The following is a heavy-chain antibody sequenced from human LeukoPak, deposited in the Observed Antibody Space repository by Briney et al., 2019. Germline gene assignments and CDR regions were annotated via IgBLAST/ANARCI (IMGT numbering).Heavy chain of an antibody. CDR2: IRYDGSNK. CDR3: ARDLSGVAGYTYGRGIDY. CDR1: GFTFSSYG. J-gene: IGHJ4*02. D-gene: IGHD5-18*01. V-gene: IGHV3-30*02. Sequence: GGSLRLSCAASGFTFSSYGMHWVRQAPGKGLEWVAFIRYDGSNKYYADSVKGRFTISRDNSKNTLYLQMNSLRAADTAVYYCARDLSGVAGYTYGRGIDYWGQGTLVTVSS.